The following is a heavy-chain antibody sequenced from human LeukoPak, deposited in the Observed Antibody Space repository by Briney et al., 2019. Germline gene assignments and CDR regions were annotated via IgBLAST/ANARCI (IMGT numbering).Heavy chain of an antibody. Sequence: GGSLRLSCAASGFTFDYYGMSWVRQAPGKGLEWVSGISGSGGSTYYLDSVKGRFTISRDNSKNTLYLQMNSLRAEDTAVYYCAKDFDGSTWFGRNYMDVWGKGTTVTVSS. CDR1: GFTFDYYG. V-gene: IGHV3-23*01. J-gene: IGHJ6*03. CDR2: ISGSGGST. D-gene: IGHD6-13*01. CDR3: AKDFDGSTWFGRNYMDV.